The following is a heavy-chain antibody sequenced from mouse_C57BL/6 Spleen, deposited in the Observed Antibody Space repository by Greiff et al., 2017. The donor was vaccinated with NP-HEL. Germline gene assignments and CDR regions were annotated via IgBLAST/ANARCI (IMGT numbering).Heavy chain of an antibody. V-gene: IGHV3-6*01. CDR3: ARGDYYAMDY. CDR1: GYSITSGYY. J-gene: IGHJ4*01. Sequence: EVQLQQSGPGLVKPSQSLSLTCSVTGYSITSGYYWNWIRQFQGNKLEWMGYISYDGSNNYNPSLKNRISITRDTSKNQFFLKLNSVTTEDTATYYCARGDYYAMDYWGQGTSVTVSS. CDR2: ISYDGSN.